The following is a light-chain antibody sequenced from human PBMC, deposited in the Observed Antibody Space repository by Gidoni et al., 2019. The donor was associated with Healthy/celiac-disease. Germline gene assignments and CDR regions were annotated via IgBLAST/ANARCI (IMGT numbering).Light chain of an antibody. J-gene: IGLJ1*01. V-gene: IGLV2-23*01. CDR3: CSYAGSSFG. CDR2: EGS. Sequence: HSALTQPASVSGSPGQSITISCTATSSDVGSYNLVSWYQQHPGKAPQLMIYEGSKRPSGVSNRFSGYKSGNTASLTISGLQAEDEADYYCCSYAGSSFGFGTGTKVTVL. CDR1: SSDVGSYNL.